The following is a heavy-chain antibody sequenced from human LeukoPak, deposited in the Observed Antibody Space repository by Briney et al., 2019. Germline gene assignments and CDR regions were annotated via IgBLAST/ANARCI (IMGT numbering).Heavy chain of an antibody. CDR2: INHSGNT. V-gene: IGHV4-34*01. D-gene: IGHD3-22*01. CDR1: GESFSGYY. Sequence: SETLSLTCAVYGESFSGYYWSWIRQPPGEGLEWIGEINHSGNTKYNLSVKSRVTISIDTSKTQFSLKLISVTAADTAVYYCARVNSGYSSFDYWGQGTLVTVSS. J-gene: IGHJ4*02. CDR3: ARVNSGYSSFDY.